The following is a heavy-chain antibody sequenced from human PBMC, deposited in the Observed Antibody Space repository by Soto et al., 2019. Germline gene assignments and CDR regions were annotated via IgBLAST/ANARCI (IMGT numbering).Heavy chain of an antibody. CDR2: IYYSGST. Sequence: QLQLQESGPGLVKPSETLSLTCTVSGGSISSSSYYWGWIRQPPGKGLEWIVSIYYSGSTYYNPSLNSRITISVDTSKNQSSLKLSSVTAADTAVYYCAGRPSPSGYSDGPLDYWGQGTLVAVSS. V-gene: IGHV4-39*01. D-gene: IGHD5-18*01. CDR3: AGRPSPSGYSDGPLDY. J-gene: IGHJ4*02. CDR1: GGSISSSSYY.